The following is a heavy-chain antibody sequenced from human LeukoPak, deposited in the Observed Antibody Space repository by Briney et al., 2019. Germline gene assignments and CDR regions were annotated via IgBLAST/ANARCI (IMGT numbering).Heavy chain of an antibody. V-gene: IGHV3-23*01. Sequence: GGSLRLSCEASGFTFGSYAKYWVRQAPGKGLEWVAGIFGSGGSPHYADSVKGRFTISRDNSKNTVYLQINSLRAEDTAVYSCGKTTAGYSSGQKPAWPVDYWGQGTLVTVSS. J-gene: IGHJ4*02. CDR1: GFTFGSYA. D-gene: IGHD5-18*01. CDR2: IFGSGGSP. CDR3: GKTTAGYSSGQKPAWPVDY.